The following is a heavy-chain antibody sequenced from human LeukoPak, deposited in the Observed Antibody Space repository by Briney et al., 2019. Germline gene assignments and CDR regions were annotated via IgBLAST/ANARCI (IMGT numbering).Heavy chain of an antibody. CDR1: GFNFHNFA. V-gene: IGHV3-30*04. J-gene: IGHJ4*02. CDR2: ISNDERNK. Sequence: PERSLRLSCEASGFNFHNFAMHWVRQAPGKGLEWVAVISNDERNKYYTDSVKGRFTISRDNSKNTVYLQMNSLRPEDTAMYYCARPSPPGDGYNPCDYWGPGTLVTVSS. D-gene: IGHD5-24*01. CDR3: ARPSPPGDGYNPCDY.